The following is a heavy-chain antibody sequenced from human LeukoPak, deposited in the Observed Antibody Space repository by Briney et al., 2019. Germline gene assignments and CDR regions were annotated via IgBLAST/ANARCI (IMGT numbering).Heavy chain of an antibody. CDR2: IIPIFGTA. CDR1: GGTFSSYA. V-gene: IGHV1-69*05. Sequence: SVKASCKASGGTFSSYAINWVRQAPGQGLEWMGRIIPIFGTANYAQKFQGRVTITTDESTSTAYMELSSLRSEDTAVYYCARDRDLRFGELLWWFDPWGQGTLVTVSS. CDR3: ARDRDLRFGELLWWFDP. D-gene: IGHD3-10*01. J-gene: IGHJ5*02.